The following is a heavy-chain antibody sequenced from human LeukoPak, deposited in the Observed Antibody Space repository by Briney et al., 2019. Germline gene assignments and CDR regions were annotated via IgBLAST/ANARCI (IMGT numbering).Heavy chain of an antibody. CDR1: DGSISNYY. CDR2: VHYSGST. D-gene: IGHD1-20*01. J-gene: IGHJ5*02. CDR3: ARHSNWNGGVDWFDP. Sequence: SETLSLTCTVFDGSISNYYWTWIRQPPGKGLEWIGYVHYSGSTNYNPSLKSRVTISLDTSKNQFSLKLNSVTAADTAVYYCARHSNWNGGVDWFDPWGQGTQVTVSS. V-gene: IGHV4-59*08.